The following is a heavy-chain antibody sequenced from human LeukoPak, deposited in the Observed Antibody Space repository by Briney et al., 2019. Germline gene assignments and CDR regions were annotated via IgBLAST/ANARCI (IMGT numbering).Heavy chain of an antibody. Sequence: GGPLRLSCAASGFTFSSYWMNWVRHAPGKGLVWVSRIASDGSSTTYADSVKGRFSISRDNAKNTLYLQMNSLRVEDTAVYYCARGRPHGNDYWGQGTLVTVSS. J-gene: IGHJ4*02. D-gene: IGHD4-23*01. CDR1: GFTFSSYW. CDR3: ARGRPHGNDY. V-gene: IGHV3-74*01. CDR2: IASDGSST.